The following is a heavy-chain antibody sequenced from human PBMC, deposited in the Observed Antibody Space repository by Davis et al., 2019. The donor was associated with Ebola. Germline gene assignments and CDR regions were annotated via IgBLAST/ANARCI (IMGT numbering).Heavy chain of an antibody. J-gene: IGHJ3*02. V-gene: IGHV3-23*01. CDR2: ISGSGGST. CDR3: AKVRSYDAFDI. CDR1: GFTFSSYW. Sequence: GESLKLSCAASGFTFSSYWMSWVRQAPGTGLEWVSAISGSGGSTYYADSVKGRFTISRDNSKNTLYLQMNSLRAEDTAVYYCAKVRSYDAFDIWGQGTMVTVSS.